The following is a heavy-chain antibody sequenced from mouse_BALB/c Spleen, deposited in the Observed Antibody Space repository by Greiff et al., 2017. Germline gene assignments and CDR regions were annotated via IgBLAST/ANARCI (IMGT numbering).Heavy chain of an antibody. CDR1: GFTFSSYT. CDR2: ISSGGSYT. V-gene: IGHV5-6-4*01. J-gene: IGHJ4*01. Sequence: DVKLVESGGGLVKPGGSLKLSCAASGFTFSSYTMSWVRQTPEKRLEWVATISSGGSYTYYPDSVKGRFTISRDNAKNTLYLQMSSLKSEDTAMYYCTREGNDYGAMDYWGQGTSVTVSS. CDR3: TREGNDYGAMDY.